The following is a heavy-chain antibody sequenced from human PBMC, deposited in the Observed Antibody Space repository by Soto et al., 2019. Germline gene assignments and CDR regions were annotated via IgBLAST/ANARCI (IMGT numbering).Heavy chain of an antibody. CDR2: INQDGSEK. V-gene: IGHV3-7*01. Sequence: EVQLVQSGGGLVQPGGSLRLSCAASGFTSSGYWMTWVRQPPGKGLEWVANINQDGSEKYYVDSVKGRFTTSRDNAKDSLYLQMNSLRAEDTAIYYCARDYSNPRGRFDPWGQGTLVTVSS. D-gene: IGHD4-4*01. CDR1: GFTSSGYW. J-gene: IGHJ5*02. CDR3: ARDYSNPRGRFDP.